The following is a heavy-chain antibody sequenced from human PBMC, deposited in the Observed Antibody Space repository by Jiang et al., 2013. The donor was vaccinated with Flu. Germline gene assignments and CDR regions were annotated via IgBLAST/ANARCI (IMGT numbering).Heavy chain of an antibody. CDR1: GGSIGSAGYS. D-gene: IGHD1-14*01. J-gene: IGHJ6*01. CDR2: IYPSGST. V-gene: IGHV4-30-2*01. Sequence: SQTLSLTSAVSGGSIGSAGYSWSWIRQPPGKGLEWIGFIYPSGSTYYSPSLKSRVTISLDSSENQFSLRVTSVTAADTAVYYCARDGRAYGMDV. CDR3: ARDGRAYGMDV.